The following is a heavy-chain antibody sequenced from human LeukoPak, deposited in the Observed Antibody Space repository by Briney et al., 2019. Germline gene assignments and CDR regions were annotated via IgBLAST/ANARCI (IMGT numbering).Heavy chain of an antibody. CDR3: ARVLWYSSGWYGGYYYYYMDV. D-gene: IGHD6-19*01. CDR1: GYTFTSYD. J-gene: IGHJ6*03. Sequence: ASVKVSCKASGYTFTSYDINWVRQATGQGLEWMGWISACNGNTNYAQKLQGRVTMTTDTSTSTAYMELRSLRSDDTAVYYCARVLWYSSGWYGGYYYYYMDVWGKGTTVTVSS. V-gene: IGHV1-18*01. CDR2: ISACNGNT.